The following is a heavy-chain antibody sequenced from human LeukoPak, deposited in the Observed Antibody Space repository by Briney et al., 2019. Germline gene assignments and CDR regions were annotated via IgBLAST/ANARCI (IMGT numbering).Heavy chain of an antibody. CDR1: GFTFTSSA. CDR2: IVVGSGNT. Sequence: SVKVSCKASGFTFTSSAMQWVRQARGQRLEWIGWIVVGSGNTNYAQKFQERVTITRDMSTSTAYMELSSLRSEDTAVYYCAASNSSSYYGMDVWGRGTTVTVSS. J-gene: IGHJ6*02. V-gene: IGHV1-58*02. D-gene: IGHD6-13*01. CDR3: AASNSSSYYGMDV.